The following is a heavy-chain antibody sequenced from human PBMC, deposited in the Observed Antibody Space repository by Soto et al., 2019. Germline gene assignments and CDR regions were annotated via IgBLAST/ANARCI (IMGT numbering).Heavy chain of an antibody. CDR2: ISPDGSTT. Sequence: EVQLVESGGGLVQPGGSLRLFCAASGFTVSTYWMHWVRQDPGKGLMWVSRISPDGSTTTYADPVRGRFTISRDTAENTLYLQMNSLRVEDTAVYYCAKDRVPYSDYGRYFDLWGRGTLVTVSS. D-gene: IGHD4-17*01. CDR3: AKDRVPYSDYGRYFDL. V-gene: IGHV3-74*01. CDR1: GFTVSTYW. J-gene: IGHJ2*01.